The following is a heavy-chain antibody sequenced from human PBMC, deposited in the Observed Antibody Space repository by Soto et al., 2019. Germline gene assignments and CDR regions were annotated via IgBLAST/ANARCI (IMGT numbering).Heavy chain of an antibody. CDR1: GFTFSSYA. V-gene: IGHV3-30-3*01. CDR2: ISSDGTNK. J-gene: IGHJ4*02. Sequence: PGGSLRLSCAASGFTFSSYAMHWVRQAPGKGLEWVAIISSDGTNKYYADSVKGRFTISRDNSKNTLYLQVNSLRAEDTAVYYCARDLREYYFDYWGQGTQVTVSS. CDR3: ARDLREYYFDY.